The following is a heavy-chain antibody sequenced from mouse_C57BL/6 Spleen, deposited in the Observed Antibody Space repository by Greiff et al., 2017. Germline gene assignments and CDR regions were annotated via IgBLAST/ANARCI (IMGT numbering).Heavy chain of an antibody. V-gene: IGHV1-39*01. CDR3: ATRDYGSSYFDY. J-gene: IGHJ2*01. CDR2: LTPNYGTT. CDR1: GYSFTDYN. Sequence: LQQSGPELVKPGASVKISCKASGYSFTDYNMNWVKQSNGQSLAWIGVLTPNYGTTSYNQKFKGKATLHVAQSYTTAYMQLNSLTSEDSSGYYCATRDYGSSYFDYWGQGTTLTVSS. D-gene: IGHD1-1*01.